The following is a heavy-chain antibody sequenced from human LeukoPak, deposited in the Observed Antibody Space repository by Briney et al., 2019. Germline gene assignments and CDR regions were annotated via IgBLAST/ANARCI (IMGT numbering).Heavy chain of an antibody. CDR3: ARGVVSGRFGDYYYYMDV. Sequence: PSETLSLTCAVYGGSFSGHYWTWIRQPPGKGLQWIGEVNDRGSANHNPSLKSRLSISEDKSKNQFSLRLPSVTAADTAVYYCARGVVSGRFGDYYYYMDVWGIGTTVTVSS. CDR1: GGSFSGHY. D-gene: IGHD3-16*01. V-gene: IGHV4-34*01. J-gene: IGHJ6*03. CDR2: VNDRGSA.